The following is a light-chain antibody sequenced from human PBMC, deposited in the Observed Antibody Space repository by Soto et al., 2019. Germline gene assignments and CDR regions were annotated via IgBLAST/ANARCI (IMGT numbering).Light chain of an antibody. Sequence: DIVMTQSPLSLPVTPGEPASISCRSSQSLLHSNGYNYLDWYLQKPGQSPQLLIYLGSNRASGVPDRFSATGSETDFTLTISGLQSGDSAVYFCQQYNNWPFSFGQGTRLEIK. CDR2: LGS. CDR3: QQYNNWPFS. J-gene: IGKJ5*01. CDR1: QSLLHSNGYNY. V-gene: IGKV2-28*01.